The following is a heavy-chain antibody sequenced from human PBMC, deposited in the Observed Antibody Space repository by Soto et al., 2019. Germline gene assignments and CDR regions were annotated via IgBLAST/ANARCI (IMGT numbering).Heavy chain of an antibody. V-gene: IGHV3-30-3*01. CDR3: ARSGYSHVGGMDV. CDR1: GFTFSDYA. J-gene: IGHJ6*02. CDR2: VSFDGNNK. D-gene: IGHD5-18*01. Sequence: QVQLVESGGGVVQPGRSLRLTCAASGFTFSDYAMHWVRQAPGKGLECVAVVSFDGNNKYSADSVKGRFTISRDNAKNTVYLQMNSLRGEDTAVYYCARSGYSHVGGMDVWGRGTTVIVSS.